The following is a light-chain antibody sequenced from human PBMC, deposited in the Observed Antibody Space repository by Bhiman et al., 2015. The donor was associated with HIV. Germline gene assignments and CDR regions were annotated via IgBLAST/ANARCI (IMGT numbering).Light chain of an antibody. V-gene: IGLV2-14*03. J-gene: IGLJ1*01. CDR3: SSYTSSITYV. CDR2: DVN. CDR1: SSDVGGYNY. Sequence: QSALTQPASVSGSPGQSITISCTGTSSDVGGYNYVSWYQQHPGKAPKIIIYDVNNRPSGVSNRFSGSKSGNTASLTISGLQAEDEAAYYCSSYTSSITYVFGTGTNVTVL.